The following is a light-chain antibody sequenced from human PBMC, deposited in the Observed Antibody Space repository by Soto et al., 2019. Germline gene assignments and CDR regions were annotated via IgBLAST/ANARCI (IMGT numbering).Light chain of an antibody. V-gene: IGKV3-11*01. CDR3: QQRAKWVT. CDR1: QNVYEY. J-gene: IGKJ4*01. Sequence: EIVLTQSPATLSLSPGERATLSCRASQNVYEYVAWYQQKPGQAPRLLIYDASNRATGIPARFSGSGSGTDFNLTISSLEPEDFAVYYCQQRAKWVTFGRGTKVEIK. CDR2: DAS.